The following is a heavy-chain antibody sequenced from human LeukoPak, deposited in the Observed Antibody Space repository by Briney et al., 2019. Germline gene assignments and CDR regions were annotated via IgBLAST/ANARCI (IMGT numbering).Heavy chain of an antibody. J-gene: IGHJ6*02. CDR3: AKPVTRSSDGMDV. CDR1: GGSISSSRYY. CDR2: IFYSGAT. D-gene: IGHD4-17*01. V-gene: IGHV4-39*01. Sequence: SETLSLTCTVSGGSISSSRYYWGWVRQPPGKGLEWIASIFYSGATYYNPSLRGRVTISLDTSNNQFSLKLSSVTAADTAVYYCAKPVTRSSDGMDVWGQGTTVTVSS.